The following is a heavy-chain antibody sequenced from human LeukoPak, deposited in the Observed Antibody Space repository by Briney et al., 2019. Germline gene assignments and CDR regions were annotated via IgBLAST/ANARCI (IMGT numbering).Heavy chain of an antibody. J-gene: IGHJ4*02. CDR3: AKGLIGCSGGSCYSGNDY. CDR1: GFTFSSYA. D-gene: IGHD2-15*01. CDR2: ISGSGGST. V-gene: IGHV3-23*01. Sequence: GGSLRLSCAASGFTFSSYAMSWVRQAPGKGLEWVSLISGSGGSTDYADSVKGRFTISRDNSKNTLYLQVNSLRAEDTAVYYCAKGLIGCSGGSCYSGNDYWGQGTLVTVSS.